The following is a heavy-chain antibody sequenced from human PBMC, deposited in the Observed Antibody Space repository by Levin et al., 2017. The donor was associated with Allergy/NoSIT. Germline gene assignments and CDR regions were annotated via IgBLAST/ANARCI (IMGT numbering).Heavy chain of an antibody. J-gene: IGHJ3*02. Sequence: SQTLSLTCTVSGGSISSSSYYWGWIRQPPGKGLEWIVSIYYSGSTYYNPSLKSRVTISVDTSKNQFSLKLSSVTAADTAVYYCATPKVAARARGAFDIWGQGTMVTVSS. CDR1: GGSISSSSYY. CDR3: ATPKVAARARGAFDI. D-gene: IGHD2-15*01. CDR2: IYYSGST. V-gene: IGHV4-39*01.